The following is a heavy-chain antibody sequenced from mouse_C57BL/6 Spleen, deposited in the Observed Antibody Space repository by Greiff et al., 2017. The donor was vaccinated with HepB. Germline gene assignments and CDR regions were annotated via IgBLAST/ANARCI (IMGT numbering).Heavy chain of an antibody. D-gene: IGHD1-1*01. V-gene: IGHV7-1*01. J-gene: IGHJ4*01. CDR3: ARDGLYYYGSSGAMDY. CDR2: SRNKANDYTT. Sequence: DVMLVESGGGLVQSGRSLRLSCATSGFTFSDFYMEWVRQAPGKGLEWIAASRNKANDYTTEYSASVKGRFIVSRDTSQSILYLQMNALRAEDTAIYYCARDGLYYYGSSGAMDYWGQGTSVTVSS. CDR1: GFTFSDFY.